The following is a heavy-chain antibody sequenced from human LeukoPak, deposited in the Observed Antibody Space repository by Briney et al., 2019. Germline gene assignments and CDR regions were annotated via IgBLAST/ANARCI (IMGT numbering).Heavy chain of an antibody. CDR2: IYPGDSDT. J-gene: IGHJ4*02. D-gene: IGHD3-22*01. V-gene: IGHV5-51*01. CDR1: GYTFTTYW. Sequence: HGESLKISCKGSGYTFTTYWIGWVRQMPGKGLEWMGIIYPGDSDTRYSPSFQGQVTISVDRSISTAYLQWSSLKASDTAMYYCARQTYYYDSSGYYLGYWGQGTLVTVSS. CDR3: ARQTYYYDSSGYYLGY.